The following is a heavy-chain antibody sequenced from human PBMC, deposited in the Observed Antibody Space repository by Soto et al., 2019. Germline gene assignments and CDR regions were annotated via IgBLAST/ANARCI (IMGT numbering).Heavy chain of an antibody. CDR1: GGSISSYY. CDR2: IYYSGST. Sequence: PSQTLSLTCTVPGGSISSYYWSWTRQPPGKGLEWIGYIYYSGSTNYNPSLKSRVTMSVDTSKNQFSLKLSSVTAADTAVYYCARDRRGGYDFWSGFPFTDVWGQGTTDTVSS. V-gene: IGHV4-59*01. CDR3: ARDRRGGYDFWSGFPFTDV. J-gene: IGHJ6*02. D-gene: IGHD3-3*01.